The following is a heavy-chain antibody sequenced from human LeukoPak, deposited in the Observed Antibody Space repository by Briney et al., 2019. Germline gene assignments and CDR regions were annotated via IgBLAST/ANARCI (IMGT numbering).Heavy chain of an antibody. CDR3: ARVIHYGGNPRGAFDI. CDR1: GYSISSGYY. V-gene: IGHV4-38-2*02. D-gene: IGHD4-23*01. CDR2: IYHSGST. Sequence: PSETLSLTCTVSGYSISSGYYWGWIRQPPGKGLEWTGSIYHSGSTYYNPSLKSRVTISVDTSKNQFSLKLSSVTAADTAVYYCARVIHYGGNPRGAFDIWGQGTMVTVSS. J-gene: IGHJ3*02.